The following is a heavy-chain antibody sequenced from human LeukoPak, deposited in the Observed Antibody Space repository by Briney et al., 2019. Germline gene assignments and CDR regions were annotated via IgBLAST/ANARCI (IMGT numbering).Heavy chain of an antibody. CDR3: AKDFSRYYYDSSGYYSDYFDY. V-gene: IGHV3-23*01. J-gene: IGHJ4*02. CDR1: GFTFNNYAFNNYA. CDR2: ISGSGGNT. D-gene: IGHD3-22*01. Sequence: GGSLRLSCAASGFTFNNYAFNNYAMSWVRQAPGKGLEWVSVISGSGGNTYYADSVKGRFTISRDNSKNTLYLQMNSLRAEDTAVYYCAKDFSRYYYDSSGYYSDYFDYWGQGTLVTVSS.